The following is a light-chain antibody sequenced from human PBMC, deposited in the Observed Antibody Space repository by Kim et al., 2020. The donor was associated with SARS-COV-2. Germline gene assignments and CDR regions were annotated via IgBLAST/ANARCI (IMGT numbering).Light chain of an antibody. V-gene: IGKV1-8*01. CDR3: QQYYSYPIT. CDR1: QGISSY. CDR2: AAS. J-gene: IGKJ5*01. Sequence: IRMTQSPSSLSASTGDRVTITCRASQGISSYLAWYQQKPGKAPKLLIYAASTLQSGVPSRFSGSGSGTDFTLTISCLQSEDFATYYCQQYYSYPITFGQGTRLEIK.